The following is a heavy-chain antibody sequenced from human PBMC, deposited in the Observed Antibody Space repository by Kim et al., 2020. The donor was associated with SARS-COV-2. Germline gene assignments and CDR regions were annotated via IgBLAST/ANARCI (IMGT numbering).Heavy chain of an antibody. V-gene: IGHV4-61*01. J-gene: IGHJ4*02. D-gene: IGHD6-19*01. Sequence: SETLSLTCTVSGGSVSSGSYYWSWIRQPPGKGLEWIGYIYYSGSTNYNPSLKSRVTISVDTSKNQFSLKLSSVTAADTAVYYCARRRWLASYYFDYWGQGTLVTVSS. CDR3: ARRRWLASYYFDY. CDR1: GGSVSSGSYY. CDR2: IYYSGST.